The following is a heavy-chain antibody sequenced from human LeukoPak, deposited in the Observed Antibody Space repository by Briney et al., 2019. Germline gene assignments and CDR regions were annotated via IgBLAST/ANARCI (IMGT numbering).Heavy chain of an antibody. J-gene: IGHJ6*03. V-gene: IGHV1-69-2*01. CDR2: VDPEDGET. CDR1: GFTFTDYY. CDR3: ATSEDCSSTSCPYYYYYYMDV. Sequence: ASVKVSCKVSGFTFTDYYMHWVQQAPGKGLEWMGLVDPEDGETIYAEKFQGRVTITADTSTDTAYMELSSLRSEDTAVYYCATSEDCSSTSCPYYYYYYMDVWGKGTTVTVSS. D-gene: IGHD2-2*01.